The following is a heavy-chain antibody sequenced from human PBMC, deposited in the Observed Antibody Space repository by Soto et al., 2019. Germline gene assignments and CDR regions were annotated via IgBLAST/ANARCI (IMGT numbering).Heavy chain of an antibody. CDR1: GYSFTDYH. V-gene: IGHV1-2*04. CDR2: INPKSGGT. J-gene: IGHJ6*02. D-gene: IGHD4-17*01. Sequence: ASVKVSCQASGYSFTDYHIHWVRQAPGQGLEWLGRINPKSGGTSTAQKFQGWVTMTTDTSISTASIELTRLTSDDTAVYYCHGDYGNYYGMDVWGQGTTVTVSS. CDR3: HGDYGNYYGMDV.